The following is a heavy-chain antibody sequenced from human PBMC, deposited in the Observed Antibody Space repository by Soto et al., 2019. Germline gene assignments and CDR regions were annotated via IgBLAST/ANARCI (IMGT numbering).Heavy chain of an antibody. CDR2: IKQDGSEK. V-gene: IGHV3-7*01. CDR3: ATAQVESNHGYFDS. D-gene: IGHD1-1*01. J-gene: IGHJ4*02. CDR1: GFTFSSYW. Sequence: GGSLRLSCAASGFTFSSYWMSWVRQAPGKGLEWVANIKQDGSEKYYVDSVKGRFTISRDNAKNSLYLQMNSLRAEDTAVYYCATAQVESNHGYFDSWGQGTLVTVSS.